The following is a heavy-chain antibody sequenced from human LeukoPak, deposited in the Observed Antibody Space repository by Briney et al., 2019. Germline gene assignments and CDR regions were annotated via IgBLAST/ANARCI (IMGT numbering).Heavy chain of an antibody. D-gene: IGHD6-19*01. Sequence: GGSLRLSCAASGFTFSSYWISWVRQAPGKGLEWVANIKQDGSEKYYVDSVKGRFTISRDNAKNSLNLQMISLRAEDTAVYYCARGTLYRGWSYYLDFWGQGSQVTVSS. V-gene: IGHV3-7*01. CDR1: GFTFSSYW. CDR3: ARGTLYRGWSYYLDF. J-gene: IGHJ4*02. CDR2: IKQDGSEK.